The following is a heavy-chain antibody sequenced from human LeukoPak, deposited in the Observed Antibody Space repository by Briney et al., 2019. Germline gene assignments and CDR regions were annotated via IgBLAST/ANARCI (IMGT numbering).Heavy chain of an antibody. Sequence: GGSLRLSCAASRFTLNTYAMSWVRQAPGKGLEWVSGITGSGGSTYYADSVKGRFTISRDNSKNTLFLQMSSLRADDTAVYYCAKVAISLIAVVKTPFDSWGQGTLVTVSS. CDR3: AKVAISLIAVVKTPFDS. V-gene: IGHV3-23*01. CDR2: ITGSGGST. J-gene: IGHJ4*02. CDR1: RFTLNTYA. D-gene: IGHD3-22*01.